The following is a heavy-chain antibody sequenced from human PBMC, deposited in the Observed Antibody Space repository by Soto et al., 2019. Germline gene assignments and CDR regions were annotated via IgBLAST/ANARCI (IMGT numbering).Heavy chain of an antibody. V-gene: IGHV4-39*01. CDR2: IYYSGST. CDR3: ARVIDYDSSGHGYYFDY. CDR1: GGSISSSSYY. D-gene: IGHD3-22*01. Sequence: SETLSLTCTVSGGSISSSSYYWGWIRQPPGKGLEWIGSIYYSGSTYYNPSLKSRVTISVDTSKNQFSLKLSSVTAADTAVYYCARVIDYDSSGHGYYFDYWGQGTLVTVSS. J-gene: IGHJ4*02.